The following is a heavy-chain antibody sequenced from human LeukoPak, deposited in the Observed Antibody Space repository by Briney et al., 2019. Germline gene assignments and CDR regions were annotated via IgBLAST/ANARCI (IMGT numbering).Heavy chain of an antibody. CDR3: AKVSDYYYYYGLDV. CDR1: GYTFTSYD. J-gene: IGHJ6*02. V-gene: IGHV1-8*01. D-gene: IGHD2/OR15-2a*01. Sequence: GASVKVSCKASGYTFTSYDINWVRQATGQGLEWMGWMNPNSGNTGYAQKFQGRVTMTRNTSISTACMELSSLRSEDTAVYYCAKVSDYYYYYGLDVWGQGTTVTVSS. CDR2: MNPNSGNT.